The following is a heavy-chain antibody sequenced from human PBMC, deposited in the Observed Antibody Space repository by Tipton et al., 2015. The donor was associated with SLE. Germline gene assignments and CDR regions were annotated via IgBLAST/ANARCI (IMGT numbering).Heavy chain of an antibody. CDR1: GGSISSYY. CDR3: ARGYRSSRPSYYFDY. D-gene: IGHD6-6*01. V-gene: IGHV4-4*07. CDR2: IYTSGST. Sequence: LRLSCTVSGGSISSYYWSWIRQPPGKGLEWIGCIYTSGSTNYNPSLKSRVTMSVDTSKNQFSLKLSSVTAADTAVYYCARGYRSSRPSYYFDYWGQGTLVTVSS. J-gene: IGHJ4*02.